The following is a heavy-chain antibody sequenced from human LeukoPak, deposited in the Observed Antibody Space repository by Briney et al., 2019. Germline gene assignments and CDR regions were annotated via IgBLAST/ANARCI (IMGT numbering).Heavy chain of an antibody. CDR1: GFTFSSYG. J-gene: IGHJ4*02. D-gene: IGHD4-17*01. V-gene: IGHV3-30*18. CDR2: ISYDGINK. CDR3: ANLYGDSGLDY. Sequence: GGSLRLSCSASGFTFSSYGMHWVRRPPGKGLEWVAVISYDGINKYHADSVKGRFAISRDNSKNTLYLQMNSLRAEDTALYYCANLYGDSGLDYWGQGTLVTVSS.